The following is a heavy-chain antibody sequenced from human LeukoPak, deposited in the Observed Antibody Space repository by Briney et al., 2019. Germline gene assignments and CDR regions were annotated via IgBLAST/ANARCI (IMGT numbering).Heavy chain of an antibody. V-gene: IGHV1-46*01. Sequence: ASVKVSCKASGYTFSNYYMHWVRQAPGQGLEWMGIINPSGGSTIYAQKFQGRVTMTRDMSTSTLYMELSSLRSEDTAVYYCARDLKMGYSSGRYSWGTGSSNDYWGQGTLVTVSS. CDR3: ARDLKMGYSSGRYSWGTGSSNDY. J-gene: IGHJ4*02. CDR2: INPSGGST. D-gene: IGHD6-19*01. CDR1: GYTFSNYY.